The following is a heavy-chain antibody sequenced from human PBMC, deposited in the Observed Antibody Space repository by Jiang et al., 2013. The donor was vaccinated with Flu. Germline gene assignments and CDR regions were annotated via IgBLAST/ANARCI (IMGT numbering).Heavy chain of an antibody. CDR3: ARHVLGAVVVSYYGMDV. CDR2: INHSGGT. J-gene: IGHJ6*02. CDR1: GGSFSGYY. V-gene: IGHV4-34*01. Sequence: SLTCAVYGGSFSGYYWSWIRQPPGKGLEWIGEINHSGGTNYNPSLKSRVTISVDTSKNQFSLKLDSVTAADTAVYYCARHVLGAVVVSYYGMDVWGRGTPITVS. D-gene: IGHD2-15*01.